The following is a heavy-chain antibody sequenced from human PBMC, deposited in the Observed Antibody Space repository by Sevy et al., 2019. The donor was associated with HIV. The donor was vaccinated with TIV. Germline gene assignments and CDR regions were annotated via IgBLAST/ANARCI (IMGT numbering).Heavy chain of an antibody. CDR3: AGGDGTGRCFDS. CDR2: INPTSSST. D-gene: IGHD1-26*01. CDR1: GYNFNNYY. V-gene: IGHV1-46*02. J-gene: IGHJ4*02. Sequence: ASVKVSCKASGYNFNNYYIHWVRQAPGQGLQWMGVINPTSSSTYYPPKFQGRVTMTRDTSTSTVSLDLSSLRSEDTAGYYCAGGDGTGRCFDSWGQGTLVTVSS.